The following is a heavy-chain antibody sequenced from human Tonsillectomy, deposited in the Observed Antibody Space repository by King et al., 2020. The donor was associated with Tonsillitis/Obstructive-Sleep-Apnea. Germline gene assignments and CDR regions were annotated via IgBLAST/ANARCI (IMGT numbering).Heavy chain of an antibody. CDR1: GFTFDDYA. J-gene: IGHJ6*03. D-gene: IGHD2-2*01. Sequence: VQLVESGGGVVQPGGSLRLSCAASGFTFDDYAMHWVRQAPGKGLEWVSLISGDGGSTYYADSVKGRFTISRDNSKNSLYLQMNSLRTEDTALYYCAKEKGNCSSTRYYFLGWGCYYYYYYMDVWGKGTTVTVSS. V-gene: IGHV3-43*02. CDR3: AKEKGNCSSTRYYFLGWGCYYYYYYMDV. CDR2: ISGDGGST.